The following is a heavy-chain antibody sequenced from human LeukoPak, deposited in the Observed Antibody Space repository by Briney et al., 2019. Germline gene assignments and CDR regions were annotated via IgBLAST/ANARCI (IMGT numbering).Heavy chain of an antibody. CDR3: ATTAMVTSFDY. CDR2: INTNTGNP. CDR1: GYSFTKYA. D-gene: IGHD5-18*01. J-gene: IGHJ4*02. Sequence: ASVKVSCKASGYSFTKYAMNWVRRAPGQGLEWMGWINTNTGNPTKAQGFTGRFVFSLDTSVSTAYLQINSLNAEDTAVYYCATTAMVTSFDYWGQGTLVTVSS. V-gene: IGHV7-4-1*02.